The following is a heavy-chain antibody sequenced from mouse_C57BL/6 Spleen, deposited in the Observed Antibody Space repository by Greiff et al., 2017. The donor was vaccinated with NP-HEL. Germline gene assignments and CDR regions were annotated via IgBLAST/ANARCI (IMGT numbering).Heavy chain of an antibody. V-gene: IGHV5-17*01. J-gene: IGHJ4*01. CDR1: GFTFSDYG. CDR3: ARWRIYYEMDY. Sequence: EVKLMESGGGLVKPGGSLKLSCAASGFTFSDYGMHWVRQAPEKGLEWVAYLSSGSSTIYYADTVKGRFTISRDNAKNTLFLQMTSLRSEDTAMYYCARWRIYYEMDYWGQGTSVTVSS. CDR2: LSSGSSTI.